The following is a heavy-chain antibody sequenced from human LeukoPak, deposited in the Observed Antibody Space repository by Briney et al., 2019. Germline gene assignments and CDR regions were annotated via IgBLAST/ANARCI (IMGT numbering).Heavy chain of an antibody. D-gene: IGHD4-17*01. CDR1: GFTFSSHW. CDR3: ARGVTTPIY. V-gene: IGHV3-7*05. Sequence: PGGSLRHSCAASGFTFSSHWMSWVPQAPGKGLEWVANIKQDGSEKYYVDSVKGRFTISRDNAKNSLYLQMNSLRAEDTAVYYCARGVTTPIYWGQGTLVTVSS. J-gene: IGHJ4*02. CDR2: IKQDGSEK.